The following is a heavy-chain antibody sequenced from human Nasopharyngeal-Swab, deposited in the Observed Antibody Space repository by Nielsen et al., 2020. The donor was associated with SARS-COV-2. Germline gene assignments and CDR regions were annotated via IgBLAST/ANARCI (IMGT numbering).Heavy chain of an antibody. Sequence: GESLKISCSASGFTFRRFCIGWFPHAPGKGLEWVSAISASGVTTYYADSVKGRFPISRDNSKSTLYLQMNSLRAEDTAAYYCAKDLNSNFLNYMDVWGKGTTVSVSS. V-gene: IGHV3-23*01. J-gene: IGHJ6*03. D-gene: IGHD4-11*01. CDR3: AKDLNSNFLNYMDV. CDR2: ISASGVTT. CDR1: GFTFRRFC.